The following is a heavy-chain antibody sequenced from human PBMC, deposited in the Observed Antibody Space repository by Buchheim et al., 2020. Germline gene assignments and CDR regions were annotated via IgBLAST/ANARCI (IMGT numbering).Heavy chain of an antibody. J-gene: IGHJ6*02. V-gene: IGHV3-48*02. CDR1: GFTFSSYN. Sequence: EVQLVESGGNLLQPGGSLRLSCAASGFTFSSYNMNWVRQAPGKGLEWVSYIGSGSSTIYYADSVKGRFTIFRDNGKNSLYLQMNSLRDEDTAVYYCARNSMDRYYAMDVWGQGTT. D-gene: IGHD3-16*02. CDR2: IGSGSSTI. CDR3: ARNSMDRYYAMDV.